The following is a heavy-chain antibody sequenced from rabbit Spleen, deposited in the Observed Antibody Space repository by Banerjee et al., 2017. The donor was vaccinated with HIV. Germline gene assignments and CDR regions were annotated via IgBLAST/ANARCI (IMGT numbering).Heavy chain of an antibody. J-gene: IGHJ4*01. V-gene: IGHV1S40*01. D-gene: IGHD8-1*01. CDR2: IAGSSSGFT. CDR3: ARDGAGGSYFAL. CDR1: GFSFTSNDY. Sequence: QSLEESGGDLVKPGASLTLTCAASGFSFTSNDYICWVRQAPGKGLEWISCIAGSSSGFTYFASWAKGRFTISKTSSTTVTLQMTSLTAADTATYFCARDGAGGSYFALWGPGTLVTVS.